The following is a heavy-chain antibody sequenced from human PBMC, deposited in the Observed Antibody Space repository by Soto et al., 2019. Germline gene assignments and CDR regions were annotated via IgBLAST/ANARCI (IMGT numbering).Heavy chain of an antibody. J-gene: IGHJ4*02. V-gene: IGHV1-18*01. CDR3: ARVTAVAGPVDY. CDR1: GYTLTNYG. CDR2: ISGYNGIT. D-gene: IGHD6-19*01. Sequence: QVQLVQSGGEVKKPGASVKVSCKASGYTLTNYGISWVRQAPGQGLEWMGWISGYNGITNYVQKFQGRVTMTTDTSTTTAYMELRSLRSDDTAVYYCARVTAVAGPVDYWGQGTLVTVSS.